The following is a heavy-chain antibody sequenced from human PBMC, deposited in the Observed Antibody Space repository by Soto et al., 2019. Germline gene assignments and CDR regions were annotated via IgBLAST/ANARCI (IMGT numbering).Heavy chain of an antibody. J-gene: IGHJ5*02. CDR2: HYSGGST. Sequence: GSLRLSCAISGFSDSSNYLSWVRQAPGKGLEWVSVHYSGGSTYYADSVQGRFTISRDKSNNTLYLQMRRVRAEDTAVYFCARHRHPRGTVGATSPLDPWGQGTQVTVSS. D-gene: IGHD1-26*01. V-gene: IGHV3-53*01. CDR3: ARHRHPRGTVGATSPLDP. CDR1: GFSDSSNY.